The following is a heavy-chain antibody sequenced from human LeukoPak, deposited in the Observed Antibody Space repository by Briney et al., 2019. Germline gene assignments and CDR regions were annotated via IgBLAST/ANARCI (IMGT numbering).Heavy chain of an antibody. CDR3: ARVDGDYVSDY. CDR2: IYYSGST. CDR1: GGSISSGDYY. D-gene: IGHD4-17*01. Sequence: SETLSLTCTVSGGSISSGDYYWSWIRQPPGKGLEWIGYIYYSGSTNYNPSLKSRVTISVDTSKNQFSLKLSSVTAADTAVYYRARVDGDYVSDYWGQGTLVTVSS. J-gene: IGHJ4*02. V-gene: IGHV4-61*08.